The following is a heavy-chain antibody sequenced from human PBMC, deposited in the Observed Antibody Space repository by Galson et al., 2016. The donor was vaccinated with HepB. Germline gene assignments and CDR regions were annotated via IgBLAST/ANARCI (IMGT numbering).Heavy chain of an antibody. V-gene: IGHV3-23*01. J-gene: IGHJ4*02. Sequence: SLRLSCAGSGFTFSDYAMGWVRQAPGKGLEWVSVISGSGGSTHYGDSTKGRFTISRDNSRNFLYLQMNSLRAEDTALYFCAKYQGHPVTSYYFDYWGQGTLVTVSS. CDR3: AKYQGHPVTSYYFDY. CDR2: ISGSGGST. CDR1: GFTFSDYA.